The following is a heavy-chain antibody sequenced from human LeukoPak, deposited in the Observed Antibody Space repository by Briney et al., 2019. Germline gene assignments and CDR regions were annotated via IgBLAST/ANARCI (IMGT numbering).Heavy chain of an antibody. V-gene: IGHV1-18*01. J-gene: IGHJ4*02. CDR3: ARESNGGYGFDY. D-gene: IGHD5-12*01. Sequence: GASVKVSCKASGYTFTNYGISWVRQAPGQGLEWMGWISADNGNTYYTQNFQGRVSMTTDTSTSTAYMEVRSLRSDDTAVFYCARESNGGYGFDYWGQGTLVTVAS. CDR1: GYTFTNYG. CDR2: ISADNGNT.